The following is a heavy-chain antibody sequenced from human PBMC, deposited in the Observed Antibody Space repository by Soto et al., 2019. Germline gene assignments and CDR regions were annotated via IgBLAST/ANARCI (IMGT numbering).Heavy chain of an antibody. D-gene: IGHD2-15*01. J-gene: IGHJ6*02. CDR2: IWYDGSNK. CDR3: ARDLRDIVVVVAAEYYYGMDV. Sequence: GGSLRLSCAASGFTFSSYGMHWVRQAPGKGLEWVAVIWYDGSNKYYADSVKGRFTISRDNSKNTLYLQMNSLRAEDTAVYYCARDLRDIVVVVAAEYYYGMDVWGQGTTVTVSS. V-gene: IGHV3-33*01. CDR1: GFTFSSYG.